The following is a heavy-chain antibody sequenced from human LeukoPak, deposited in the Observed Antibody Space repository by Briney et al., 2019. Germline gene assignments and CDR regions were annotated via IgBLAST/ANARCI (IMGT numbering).Heavy chain of an antibody. CDR1: GGSISNYY. D-gene: IGHD4-23*01. J-gene: IGHJ5*02. Sequence: PSETLSLTCTVSGGSISNYYWSWIRQPPGKGLEWIGYISYSGGSNYNSSLKGRVTISLDTSKNQFSLKLSSVTAADTAVYYCARHGLRWANWFDPWGQGTLVSVSS. V-gene: IGHV4-59*01. CDR3: ARHGLRWANWFDP. CDR2: ISYSGGS.